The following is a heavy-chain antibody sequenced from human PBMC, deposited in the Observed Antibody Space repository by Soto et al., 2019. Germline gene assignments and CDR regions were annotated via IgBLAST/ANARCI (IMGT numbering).Heavy chain of an antibody. CDR3: ARASIPTSGTGGRYFQH. CDR2: LYYTGST. Sequence: QLHLQESGPGLVKPSETLSLICAVSGDSISTSPVYSWAWIRQPPGKGLEYIGTLYYTGSTYYNPSPKRRVTISLDTSNTRFSLKLSSVTAADTAVYYCARASIPTSGTGGRYFQHWGQGTLVTVSS. CDR1: GDSISTSPVY. V-gene: IGHV4-39*01. J-gene: IGHJ1*01. D-gene: IGHD6-13*01.